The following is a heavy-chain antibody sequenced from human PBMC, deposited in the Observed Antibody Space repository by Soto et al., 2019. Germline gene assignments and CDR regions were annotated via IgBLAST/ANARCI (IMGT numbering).Heavy chain of an antibody. J-gene: IGHJ1*01. D-gene: IGHD3-3*01. CDR3: ARSRSGAVPDSFGY. Sequence: DWTGGSLRLSCAASGFMFSRYAIHWVRQAPGKGLEWVAVISKDGSVNYYADSVRGRFSISRDKSKNTVYLEMNGMRDDDTAVFYCARSRSGAVPDSFGYWGQGTLVTVSS. CDR2: ISKDGSVN. V-gene: IGHV3-30-3*01. CDR1: GFMFSRYA.